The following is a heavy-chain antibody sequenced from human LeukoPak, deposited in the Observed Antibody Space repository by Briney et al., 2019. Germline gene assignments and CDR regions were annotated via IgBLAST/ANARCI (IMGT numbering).Heavy chain of an antibody. CDR3: ARDRRYYDSSGYPN. Sequence: GGSLRLSCAASGFTFSSYAMHWVRQAPGKGLEWVAVISYDGSNKYYADSVKGRFTISRDNSKNTLYLQMNSLRAEDTAVYYCARDRRYYDSSGYPNWGQGTLDTVSS. CDR2: ISYDGSNK. CDR1: GFTFSSYA. J-gene: IGHJ4*02. D-gene: IGHD3-22*01. V-gene: IGHV3-30-3*01.